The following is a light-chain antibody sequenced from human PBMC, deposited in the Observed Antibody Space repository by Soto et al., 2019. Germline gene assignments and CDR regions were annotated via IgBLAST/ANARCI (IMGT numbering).Light chain of an antibody. CDR2: DAS. CDR3: QQRSNWPRT. CDR1: QSVSSY. Sequence: EMVLTQSPATLSLSPGERATLSGSASQSVSSYLAWYQQKPGQAPRLLIYDASNRATGIPARFSGSGSGTDFTLTISSLQPEDFAVYYCQQRSNWPRTFGQGTKVEIK. J-gene: IGKJ1*01. V-gene: IGKV3-11*01.